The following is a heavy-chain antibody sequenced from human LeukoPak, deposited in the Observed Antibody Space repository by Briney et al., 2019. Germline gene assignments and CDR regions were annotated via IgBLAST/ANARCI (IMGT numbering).Heavy chain of an antibody. V-gene: IGHV4-39*01. CDR3: AIYSTSSGWFDP. J-gene: IGHJ5*02. CDR2: IYYSGTT. Sequence: PSETLSLTCTVSGGSISSTSYYWGWIRKPPGKGLEWIGNIYYSGTTYYNPSLKSRVTISVDTSKNQFSLKLTSVTAADTAVYYCAIYSTSSGWFDPWGQGTLVTV. CDR1: GGSISSTSYY. D-gene: IGHD6-6*01.